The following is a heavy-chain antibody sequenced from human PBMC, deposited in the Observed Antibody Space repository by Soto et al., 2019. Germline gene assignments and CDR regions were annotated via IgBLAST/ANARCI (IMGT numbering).Heavy chain of an antibody. CDR2: IIPIFGTA. V-gene: IGHV1-69*13. CDR1: GGTFSSYA. CDR3: ARGPSSSSGFGYYYYGMDV. J-gene: IGHJ6*02. D-gene: IGHD6-6*01. Sequence: SVKVSCKASGGTFSSYATSWVRQAPGQGLEWMGGIIPIFGTANYAQKFQGRVTITADESTSTAYMELSSLRSEDTAVYYCARGPSSSSGFGYYYYGMDVWGQGTTVTVSS.